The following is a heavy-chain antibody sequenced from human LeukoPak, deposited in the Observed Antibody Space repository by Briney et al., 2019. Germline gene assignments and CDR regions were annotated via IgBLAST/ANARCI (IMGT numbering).Heavy chain of an antibody. D-gene: IGHD2-2*01. CDR3: AREGVPFARDY. Sequence: GGSLRLSCAASGFTFSSYWMSWVRQPPGKGLQWVANIKQDGSAKNYLGSMKGRFTISRDNAKNALYLQMNTLRAEDTAIYYCAREGVPFARDYWGQGTLVTVSS. J-gene: IGHJ4*02. CDR2: IKQDGSAK. V-gene: IGHV3-7*01. CDR1: GFTFSSYW.